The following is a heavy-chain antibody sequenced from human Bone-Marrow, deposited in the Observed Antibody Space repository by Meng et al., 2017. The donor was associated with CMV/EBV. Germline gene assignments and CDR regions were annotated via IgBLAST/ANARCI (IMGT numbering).Heavy chain of an antibody. CDR3: AKVRSSSTRLAYFDY. CDR1: GWSCRRID. Sequence: GWSCRRIDMTGASKGPGMGREWVLAISGRGGSTYDADAVKGQLTISRDSSKNTLYLQMNSLRAEDTAVYYCAKVRSSSTRLAYFDYWGQGTLVTVSS. CDR2: ISGRGGST. V-gene: IGHV3-23*01. D-gene: IGHD2-2*01. J-gene: IGHJ4*02.